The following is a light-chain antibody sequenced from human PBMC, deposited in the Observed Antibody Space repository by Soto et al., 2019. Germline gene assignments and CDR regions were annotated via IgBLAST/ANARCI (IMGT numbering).Light chain of an antibody. CDR2: KAS. V-gene: IGKV1-5*03. CDR3: QQYDSYRT. J-gene: IGKJ1*01. CDR1: ESISAN. Sequence: DIQMTQSPSTLSASVGDRVTTTCRASESISANLAWYQQKPGKAPKLLIYKASTLESGVPSRFSGSGSGTEFTLTISSLQPDDFATHYCQQYDSYRTFGQGTK.